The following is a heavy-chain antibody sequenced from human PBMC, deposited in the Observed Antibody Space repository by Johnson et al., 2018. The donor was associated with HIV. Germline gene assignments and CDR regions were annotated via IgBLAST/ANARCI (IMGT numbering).Heavy chain of an antibody. CDR1: GFTFSSYG. J-gene: IGHJ3*02. D-gene: IGHD3-22*01. CDR3: AKVSGYYDRLSAGWAFDI. Sequence: QVQLVESGGGVVQPGGSLRLSCAASGFTFSSYGMHWVRQAPGKWLEWVAFIRYDGSNKYYADSVKGRFTISRDNSKNTLYLQMNSLRAEDTAVYYCAKVSGYYDRLSAGWAFDILGQWTMVTVSS. CDR2: IRYDGSNK. V-gene: IGHV3-30*02.